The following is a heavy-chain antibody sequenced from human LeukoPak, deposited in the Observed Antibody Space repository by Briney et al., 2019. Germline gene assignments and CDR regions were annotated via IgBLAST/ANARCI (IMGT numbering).Heavy chain of an antibody. V-gene: IGHV3-7*01. J-gene: IGHJ2*01. CDR3: ARLSPVTMIAVPYWYFDL. Sequence: GGSLRLSCAASGFTFSSYWMTWVRQAPGKGLEWVANIKKDGSEKSYVDSAKGRFTVSRDNAKNSLYLQMNSLRAEDTAVYYCARLSPVTMIAVPYWYFDLWGRGTLVTVPS. CDR2: IKKDGSEK. D-gene: IGHD3-22*01. CDR1: GFTFSSYW.